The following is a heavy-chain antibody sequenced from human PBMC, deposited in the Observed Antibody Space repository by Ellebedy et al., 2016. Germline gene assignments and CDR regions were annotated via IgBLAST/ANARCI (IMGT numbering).Heavy chain of an antibody. V-gene: IGHV3-23*01. J-gene: IGHJ4*02. CDR1: GFTFSSYA. CDR3: AKGHDSSSWRMGHYFDY. CDR2: ISGSGGST. D-gene: IGHD6-13*01. Sequence: GESLKISCAASGFTFSSYAMSWVRQAPGKGLEWVSAISGSGGSTYYADSVKGRFTISRDNSKNTLYLQMNSLRAEDTAVYYCAKGHDSSSWRMGHYFDYWGQGTLVTVSS.